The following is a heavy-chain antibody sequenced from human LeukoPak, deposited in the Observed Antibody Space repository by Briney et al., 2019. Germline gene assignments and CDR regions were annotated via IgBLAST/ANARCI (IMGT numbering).Heavy chain of an antibody. CDR1: GFTFSSYW. V-gene: IGHV3-7*01. J-gene: IGHJ4*02. Sequence: GGSLRLSCVASGFTFSSYWMSWVRQAPGKGLEWVANIKQDGSDKYYVDSVKGRFTVSRDNAKNSLFLQMNSLRAEDTAVYYCAREGSAWYGDYWGQGTLVTVSS. D-gene: IGHD6-19*01. CDR2: IKQDGSDK. CDR3: AREGSAWYGDY.